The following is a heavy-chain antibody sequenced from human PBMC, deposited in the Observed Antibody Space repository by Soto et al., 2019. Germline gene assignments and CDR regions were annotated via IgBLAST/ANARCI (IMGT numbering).Heavy chain of an antibody. D-gene: IGHD3-22*01. J-gene: IGHJ6*03. CDR2: INHSGST. Sequence: PSETLSLTCAVYGGSFSGYYWSCIRQPPGKGLEWIGEINHSGSTNYNPSLKSRVTISVDTSKNQFSLKLSSVTAADTAVYYCARGRYYYGRSPYYYYMDVWGKGTTVTVSS. CDR3: ARGRYYYGRSPYYYYMDV. CDR1: GGSFSGYY. V-gene: IGHV4-34*01.